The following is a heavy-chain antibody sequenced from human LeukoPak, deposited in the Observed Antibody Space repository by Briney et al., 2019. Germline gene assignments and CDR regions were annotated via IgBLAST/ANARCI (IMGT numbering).Heavy chain of an antibody. J-gene: IGHJ5*02. V-gene: IGHV4-59*08. CDR2: IYYSGST. D-gene: IGHD2-15*01. CDR1: GGSISSYY. CDR3: ARLVVAATGNWFDP. Sequence: SETLSLTCTVSGGSISSYYWSWIRQPPGKGLEWIGYIYYSGSTNYNPSLKSRVTISVDTSKNQFSLKLSSVTAADTAVYYCARLVVAATGNWFDPGAREPWSPSPQ.